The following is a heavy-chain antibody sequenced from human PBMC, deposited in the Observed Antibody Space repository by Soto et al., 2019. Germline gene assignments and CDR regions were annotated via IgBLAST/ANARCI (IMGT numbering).Heavy chain of an antibody. CDR2: ISGSGGST. CDR3: AKDPSLAIVVVITGFFDY. J-gene: IGHJ4*02. V-gene: IGHV3-23*01. CDR1: GFTFSSYA. Sequence: GGSLRLSCAASGFTFSSYAMSWVRQAPGKGLEWVSAISGSGGSTYYADSVKGRFTISRDNSKNTLYLQMNSLRAEDTAVYYCAKDPSLAIVVVITGFFDYWGQGTLVTAPQ. D-gene: IGHD3-22*01.